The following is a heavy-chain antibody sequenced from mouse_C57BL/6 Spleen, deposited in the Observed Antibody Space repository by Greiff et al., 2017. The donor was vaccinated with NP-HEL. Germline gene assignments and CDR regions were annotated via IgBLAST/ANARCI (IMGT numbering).Heavy chain of an antibody. CDR3: ARAWTGFWFAY. Sequence: QVQLQQSGAELMKPGASVKLSCKATGYTFTGYWIEWVKQRPGHGLEWIGEILPGSGSTSYNEKFKGKATLTAYTSSNTAYMQLSSLTTEDSAIYYCARAWTGFWFAYWGQGTLVTVSA. CDR1: GYTFTGYW. D-gene: IGHD3-3*01. CDR2: ILPGSGST. V-gene: IGHV1-9*01. J-gene: IGHJ3*01.